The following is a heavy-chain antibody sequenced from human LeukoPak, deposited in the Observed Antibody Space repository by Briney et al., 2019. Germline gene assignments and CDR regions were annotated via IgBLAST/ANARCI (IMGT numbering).Heavy chain of an antibody. D-gene: IGHD3-22*01. CDR1: GFTFSTYW. V-gene: IGHV3-7*01. Sequence: GGSLRLSCAASGFTFSTYWMSWVRQAPGKGLEWVANIKQDGSEKYYVDSVKGRFTISRDNAKNSLYLQMNSLRAEDTAVYYCATEDYYDSSGYYFDYWGQGTLVTVSS. J-gene: IGHJ4*02. CDR2: IKQDGSEK. CDR3: ATEDYYDSSGYYFDY.